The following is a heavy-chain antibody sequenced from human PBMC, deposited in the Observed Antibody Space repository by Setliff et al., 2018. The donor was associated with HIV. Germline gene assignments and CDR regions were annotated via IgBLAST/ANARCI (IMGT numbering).Heavy chain of an antibody. CDR2: ISSTGTT. D-gene: IGHD3-10*01. Sequence: SETLSLTCSVSGGSITGYWWSWIRQPAGKGLEWIGRISSTGTTDYNPSLKSRVTMSLDTSKTQFSLKLTSVTAADTAVYYCATDYYYPRRMAFDIWGQGTMVTVSS. CDR3: ATDYYYPRRMAFDI. V-gene: IGHV4-4*07. J-gene: IGHJ3*02. CDR1: GGSITGYW.